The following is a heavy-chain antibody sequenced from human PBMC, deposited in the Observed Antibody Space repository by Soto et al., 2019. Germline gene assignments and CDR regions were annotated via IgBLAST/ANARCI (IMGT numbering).Heavy chain of an antibody. CDR1: GGTFSSYA. Sequence: QVQLVQSGAEVKKPGSSVKVSCKAPGGTFSSYAISWVRQAPGQGLEWRGGIIPIVGTAKYAQKFQDRVTITADESTSTGYLELRSLRSEETAVYYCGRSQGGSSSIDNHYYYYYGMDVWGQGTTVNVSS. CDR2: IIPIVGTA. CDR3: GRSQGGSSSIDNHYYYYYGMDV. V-gene: IGHV1-69*01. J-gene: IGHJ6*02. D-gene: IGHD2-15*01.